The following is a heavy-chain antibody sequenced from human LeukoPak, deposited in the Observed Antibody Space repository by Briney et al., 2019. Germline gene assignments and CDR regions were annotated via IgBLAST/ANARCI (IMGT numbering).Heavy chain of an antibody. V-gene: IGHV3-21*01. Sequence: KTGGSLRLPCAASGFTFSSYSMNWVRQAPGKGLEWVSSISSSSTYIYYADSVKGRFTISRDNAKNSLYLQMNSLRAEDTAVYYCARDYGDFPYYYMDVWGKGTTVTVSS. D-gene: IGHD4-17*01. CDR1: GFTFSSYS. J-gene: IGHJ6*03. CDR2: ISSSSTYI. CDR3: ARDYGDFPYYYMDV.